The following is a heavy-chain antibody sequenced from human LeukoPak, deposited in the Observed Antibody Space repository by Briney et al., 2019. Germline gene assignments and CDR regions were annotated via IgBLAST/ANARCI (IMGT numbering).Heavy chain of an antibody. D-gene: IGHD3-10*01. V-gene: IGHV3-30*04. Sequence: GGSLRLSCAASGFTLSAYAMHWARQAPGEGLEWLAFISYDESYKYYADSVKGRFTISRDISKNTMYLQMNSLKPEDTAVYYCARGSASGSYNNWFDPWGQGTLVTVSS. J-gene: IGHJ5*02. CDR1: GFTLSAYA. CDR3: ARGSASGSYNNWFDP. CDR2: ISYDESYK.